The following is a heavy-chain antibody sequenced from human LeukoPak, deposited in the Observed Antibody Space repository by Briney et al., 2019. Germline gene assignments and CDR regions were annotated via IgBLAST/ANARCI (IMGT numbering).Heavy chain of an antibody. Sequence: SETLSLTCTVSGGSISSYYWSWIRQPPGKGLEWIGYIYYSGSTNYNPSPKSRVTISVDTSKNQFSLKLSSVTAADTAVYHCARGGWLVRPWFDPWGQGTLVTVS. CDR3: ARGGWLVRPWFDP. CDR2: IYYSGST. D-gene: IGHD6-19*01. V-gene: IGHV4-59*01. CDR1: GGSISSYY. J-gene: IGHJ5*02.